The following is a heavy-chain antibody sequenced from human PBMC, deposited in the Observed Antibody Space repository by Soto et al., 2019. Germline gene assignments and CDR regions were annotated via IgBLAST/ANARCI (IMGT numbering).Heavy chain of an antibody. J-gene: IGHJ4*02. CDR1: GFTFDDYA. CDR2: ISWNSGSI. Sequence: EVQLVESGGGLVQPGRSLRLSCAASGFTFDDYAMHWVRQAPGKGLEWVSGISWNSGSIGYADSVKGRFTISRDNAKSSLYLQMNSLRAEDTALYYCAKDPSSSWFRVDYWGQGTLVTVSS. CDR3: AKDPSSSWFRVDY. D-gene: IGHD6-13*01. V-gene: IGHV3-9*01.